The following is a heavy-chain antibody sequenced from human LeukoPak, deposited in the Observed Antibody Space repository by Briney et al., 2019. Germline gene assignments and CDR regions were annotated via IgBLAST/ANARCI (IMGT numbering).Heavy chain of an antibody. J-gene: IGHJ3*02. Sequence: GGSLRLSCTASGFTFGDYAMSWFRQAPGKGLEWVGFIRSKAYGGTTEYAASVKGRFTISRDDSKSIAYLQMNSLKTEDTAVYYCTRASHYVWGSYRPAWAFDIWGQGTMVTVSS. D-gene: IGHD3-16*02. CDR3: TRASHYVWGSYRPAWAFDI. V-gene: IGHV3-49*03. CDR1: GFTFGDYA. CDR2: IRSKAYGGTT.